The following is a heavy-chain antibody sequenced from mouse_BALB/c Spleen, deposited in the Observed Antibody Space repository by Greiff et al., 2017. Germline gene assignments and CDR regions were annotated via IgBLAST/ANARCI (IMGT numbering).Heavy chain of an antibody. J-gene: IGHJ4*01. V-gene: IGHV5-17*02. CDR3: ARGDWYYAMDY. CDR2: ISSGSSTI. Sequence: EVHLVESGGGLVQPGGSRKLSCAASGFTFSSFGMHWVRQAPEKGLEWVAYISSGSSTIYYADTVKGRFTISRDNPKNTLFLQMTSLRSEDTAMYYCARGDWYYAMDYWGQGTSVTVSS. D-gene: IGHD3-3*01. CDR1: GFTFSSFG.